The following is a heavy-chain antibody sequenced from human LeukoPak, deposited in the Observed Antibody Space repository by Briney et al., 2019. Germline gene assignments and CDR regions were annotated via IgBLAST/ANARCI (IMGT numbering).Heavy chain of an antibody. J-gene: IGHJ3*01. V-gene: IGHV4-59*01. CDR1: GVSISSYY. Sequence: SETLSLTCTVSGVSISSYYWSWIRQPPGKGLEWIGYIYYSGSTNYDPSLKSRVTISVDTSKYQFSLKLSSVTTADTAVYYCARDSGSSLSGWGQGAMVTVSS. CDR3: ARDSGSSLSG. D-gene: IGHD1-26*01. CDR2: IYYSGST.